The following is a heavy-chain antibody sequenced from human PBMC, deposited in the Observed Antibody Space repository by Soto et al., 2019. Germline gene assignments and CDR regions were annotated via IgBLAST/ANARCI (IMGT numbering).Heavy chain of an antibody. CDR1: GGSFSGYY. J-gene: IGHJ5*02. CDR3: ANQYYDFWSGYYRGPKNIWFDP. D-gene: IGHD3-3*01. Sequence: PSETLSLTCAVYGGSFSGYYWSWIRQPPGKGLEWIGEINHSGSTNYNPSLKSRVTIAVDTSKNQFSPKLSSVTAADTAVYYCANQYYDFWSGYYRGPKNIWFDPWGQGTLVTVSS. V-gene: IGHV4-34*01. CDR2: INHSGST.